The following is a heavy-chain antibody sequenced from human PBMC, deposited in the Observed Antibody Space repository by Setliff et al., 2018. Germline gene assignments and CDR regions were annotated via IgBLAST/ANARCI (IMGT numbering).Heavy chain of an antibody. D-gene: IGHD3-10*01. Sequence: GGSLRLSCVASGFTFSSYAMSWVRQAPGKGLEWVSAISASGGSTYYADFAKGRFTVSRDNSKNTLYLQMNSLRAEDTAVYSCAKNGFGVVALGVNNWFDPWGQGTLVTVSS. CDR3: AKNGFGVVALGVNNWFDP. CDR2: ISASGGST. V-gene: IGHV3-23*01. J-gene: IGHJ5*02. CDR1: GFTFSSYA.